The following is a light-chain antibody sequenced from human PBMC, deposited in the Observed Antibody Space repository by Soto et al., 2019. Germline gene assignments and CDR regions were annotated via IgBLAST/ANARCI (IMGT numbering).Light chain of an antibody. V-gene: IGLV2-8*01. J-gene: IGLJ1*01. CDR3: SSYAGRNNYV. CDR2: EVS. Sequence: QSALTQPPSASGSPGQSVTISCTGTSSDVGGYNYVSWYQQHPGKAPKLMIYEVSKRPSGVPDRFSGSKSGNTASLTVSGLQAEDEADYYCSSYAGRNNYVFGTGTK. CDR1: SSDVGGYNY.